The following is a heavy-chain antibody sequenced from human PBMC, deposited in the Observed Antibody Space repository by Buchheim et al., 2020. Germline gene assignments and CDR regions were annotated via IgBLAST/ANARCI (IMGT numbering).Heavy chain of an antibody. D-gene: IGHD3-22*01. CDR2: IYSGGST. V-gene: IGHV3-66*01. CDR1: GFTVSSNY. J-gene: IGHJ3*02. Sequence: EVQLVESGGGLVQPGGSLRLSCAASGFTVSSNYMSWVRQAPGKGLEWVSVIYSGGSTYYADSVQGRFTISGDNSKNTLYLQMNSLRAEDTAVYYCARDPRDSSGGDAFDIWGQGT. CDR3: ARDPRDSSGGDAFDI.